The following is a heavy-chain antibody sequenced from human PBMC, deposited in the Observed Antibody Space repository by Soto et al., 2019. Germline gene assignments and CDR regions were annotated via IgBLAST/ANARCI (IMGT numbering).Heavy chain of an antibody. V-gene: IGHV4-59*01. CDR3: ARAGSSYLRYGMDV. D-gene: IGHD2-15*01. J-gene: IGHJ6*02. Sequence: PSETLALNSTYTGGSIISYYWSWIRQPPGKGLEWIGYIYYSGSTNYNPSLKSRVTISVDTSKNQFSLKLSSVTAADTAVYYCARAGSSYLRYGMDVWGQGTTVTVS. CDR1: GGSIISYY. CDR2: IYYSGST.